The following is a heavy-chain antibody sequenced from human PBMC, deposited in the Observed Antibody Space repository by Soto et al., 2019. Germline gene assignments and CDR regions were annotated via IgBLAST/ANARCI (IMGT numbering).Heavy chain of an antibody. CDR3: ARGDSGSKIEH. CDR1: GDTFRNYA. J-gene: IGHJ4*02. D-gene: IGHD3-22*01. Sequence: QVRLVQSGAEVKKPGSSVKVSCKASGDTFRNYAVNWVRQAPGQGLEWMGGIIPVPGTPSYAQKFQGRVTITAAGSTGIDYMELSSLRSDDTAVYYCARGDSGSKIEHWGQGTLVTVSS. CDR2: IIPVPGTP. V-gene: IGHV1-69*01.